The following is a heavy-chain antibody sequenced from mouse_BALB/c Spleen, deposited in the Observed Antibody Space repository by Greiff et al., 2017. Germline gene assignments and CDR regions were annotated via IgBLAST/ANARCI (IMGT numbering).Heavy chain of an antibody. Sequence: VQLQQSGAELVRSGASVKLSCTASGFNIKDYYMHWVKQRPEQGLEWIGWIDPENGDTEYAPKFQGKATMTADTSSNTAYLQLSSLTSEDTAVYYCNAIWVFFDYWGQGTTLTGSS. D-gene: IGHD4-1*01. CDR2: IDPENGDT. V-gene: IGHV14-4*02. CDR3: NAIWVFFDY. CDR1: GFNIKDYY. J-gene: IGHJ2*01.